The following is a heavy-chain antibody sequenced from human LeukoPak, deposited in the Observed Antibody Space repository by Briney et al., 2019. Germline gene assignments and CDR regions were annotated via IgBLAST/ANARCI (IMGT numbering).Heavy chain of an antibody. Sequence: GGSLRLSCAASGFTFSSYSMNWVRQAPGKGLEWVSSISSGSSYIYYADSVKGRFTISRDNAKNSLYLQMNSLRAEDTAVYYCARGRGGFDYWGQGTLVTVSS. J-gene: IGHJ4*02. CDR3: ARGRGGFDY. CDR2: ISSGSSYI. CDR1: GFTFSSYS. D-gene: IGHD3-16*01. V-gene: IGHV3-21*01.